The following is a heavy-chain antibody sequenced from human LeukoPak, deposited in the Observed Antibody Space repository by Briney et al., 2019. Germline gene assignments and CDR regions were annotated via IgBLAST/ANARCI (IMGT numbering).Heavy chain of an antibody. D-gene: IGHD3-10*01. Sequence: ASVKVSCKASGYTFTSYGISWVRQAPGQGLGWMGWISAYNGNTNYAQKLQGRVTMTTDTSTSTAYMELRSLRSDDTAVYYCARDKGSMVRGVIITEGVSVPFDYWGQGTLVTVSS. V-gene: IGHV1-18*01. J-gene: IGHJ4*02. CDR1: GYTFTSYG. CDR2: ISAYNGNT. CDR3: ARDKGSMVRGVIITEGVSVPFDY.